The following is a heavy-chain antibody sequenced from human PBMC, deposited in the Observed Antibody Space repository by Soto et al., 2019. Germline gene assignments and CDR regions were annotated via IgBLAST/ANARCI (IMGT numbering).Heavy chain of an antibody. Sequence: PGGSLRLSCAASGFSFRNAWMSWVRQAPGKGLEWVGRIKSKTDGGTTDYAAPVKGRFTISRDNSKNTLYLQMNSLKTEDTAVYYCRLDYFYYGMDVWGQGTTVTVS. V-gene: IGHV3-15*01. CDR2: IKSKTDGGTT. CDR3: RLDYFYYGMDV. CDR1: GFSFRNAW. J-gene: IGHJ6*02.